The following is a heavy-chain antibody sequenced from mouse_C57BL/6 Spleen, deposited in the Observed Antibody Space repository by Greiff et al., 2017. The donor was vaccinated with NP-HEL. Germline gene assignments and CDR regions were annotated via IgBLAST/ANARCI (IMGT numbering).Heavy chain of an antibody. J-gene: IGHJ4*01. CDR3: AREDYNAMDY. CDR1: GFTFSDYY. Sequence: DVHLVESEGGLVQPGSSMKLSCTASGFTFSDYYMAWVRQVPEKGLEWVANINYDGSSTYYLDSLKSRFIISRDNAKNILYLQMSSLKSEDTATYYCAREDYNAMDYWGQGTSVTVSS. D-gene: IGHD2-12*01. CDR2: INYDGSST. V-gene: IGHV5-16*01.